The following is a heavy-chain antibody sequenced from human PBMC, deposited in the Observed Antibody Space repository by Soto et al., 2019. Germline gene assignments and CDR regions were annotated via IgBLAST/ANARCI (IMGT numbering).Heavy chain of an antibody. Sequence: PSGTLARTCTFSGVAIMSCCDYVSFIREHPWKCLEWIGYIYYSGSTYYNPSLKSRVTISVDTSKNQFSLKLSSVTAADTAVYYCARGNHNIEEAGPSFDYCGKGHLVPVS. CDR2: IYYSGST. CDR3: ARGNHNIEEAGPSFDY. D-gene: IGHD6-13*01. J-gene: IGHJ4*02. CDR1: GVAIMSCCDY. V-gene: IGHV4-31*03.